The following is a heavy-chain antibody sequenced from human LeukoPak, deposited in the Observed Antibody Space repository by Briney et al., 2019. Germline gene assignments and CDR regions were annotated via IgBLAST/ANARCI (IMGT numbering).Heavy chain of an antibody. CDR1: GHSFTCYW. CDR2: IYPGDSDT. CDR3: ARGGGSFDY. V-gene: IGHV5-51*01. Sequence: SGESLQISCKGAGHSFTCYWIGWARQLPGKGLEWMGIIYPGDSDTRYSPSFQGQVTISADKSKSTAYLQWSSLRASNTAMYYCARGGGSFDYWGQGTLVTVSS. J-gene: IGHJ4*02. D-gene: IGHD3-16*01.